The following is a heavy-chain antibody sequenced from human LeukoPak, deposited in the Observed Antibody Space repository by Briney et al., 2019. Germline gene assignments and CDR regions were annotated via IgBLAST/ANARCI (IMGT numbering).Heavy chain of an antibody. CDR1: GGSISSYY. D-gene: IGHD3-10*01. Sequence: PSETLSLTCTVSGGSISSYYWSWIRQPPGKGLEWIGYIYYSGSTNYNPSLKSRVTISVDTSKNQFSLKLSSVTAADTAVYYCARVGFYYGSGAPTGHFDYWGQGTLATVSS. CDR3: ARVGFYYGSGAPTGHFDY. CDR2: IYYSGST. J-gene: IGHJ4*02. V-gene: IGHV4-59*01.